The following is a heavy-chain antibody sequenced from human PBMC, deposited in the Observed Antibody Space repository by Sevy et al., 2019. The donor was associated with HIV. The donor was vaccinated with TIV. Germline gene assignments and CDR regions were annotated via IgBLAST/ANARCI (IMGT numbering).Heavy chain of an antibody. CDR3: AKDRVTMIVVVPRAFDI. CDR2: ISGSGGST. Sequence: GGSLRLSCAASGFTFSSYAMSWVRQAPGKGLEWVSAISGSGGSTYYADSVKGRFTISRDNSKNTLYRQMNSLRAEDTAVYYCAKDRVTMIVVVPRAFDIWGQGTMVTVSS. CDR1: GFTFSSYA. V-gene: IGHV3-23*01. D-gene: IGHD3-22*01. J-gene: IGHJ3*02.